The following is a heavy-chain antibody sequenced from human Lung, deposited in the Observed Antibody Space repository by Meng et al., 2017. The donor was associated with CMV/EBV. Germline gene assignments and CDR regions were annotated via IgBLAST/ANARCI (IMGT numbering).Heavy chain of an antibody. CDR2: IYHSGST. CDR1: GYSISSGYY. Sequence: SETLSLTCTVSGYSISSGYYWGWIRQPPGKGLEWIGSIYHSGSTYYNPSLKSRVTISVDTSKNQFSLKLSSVTAADTAVYYCARVGWEHVADYWDQGKLVTVDS. CDR3: ARVGWEHVADY. J-gene: IGHJ4*02. V-gene: IGHV4-38-2*02. D-gene: IGHD1-26*01.